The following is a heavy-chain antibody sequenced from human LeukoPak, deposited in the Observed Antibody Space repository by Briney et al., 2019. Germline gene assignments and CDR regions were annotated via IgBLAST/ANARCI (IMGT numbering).Heavy chain of an antibody. CDR2: RNPNRGNT. Sequence: SVKVSCMASGYTFTSYDFNWVRQATGQGVTWMGWRNPNRGNTCYAHKFQGRVTIPRHTPIHAANVELNSLRYDGTAGSYCPRGFRYGSGGSCYAGYWGQGTLVTVSS. J-gene: IGHJ4*02. CDR3: PRGFRYGSGGSCYAGY. V-gene: IGHV1-8*01. CDR1: GYTFTSYD. D-gene: IGHD2-15*01.